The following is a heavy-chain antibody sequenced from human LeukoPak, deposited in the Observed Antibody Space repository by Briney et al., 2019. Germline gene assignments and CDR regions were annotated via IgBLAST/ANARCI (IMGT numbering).Heavy chain of an antibody. D-gene: IGHD6-19*01. CDR1: GFTFSSHG. V-gene: IGHV3-30*18. J-gene: IGHJ4*02. CDR3: AKGPYSSGWYYFDY. CDR2: ISYDGSNK. Sequence: GRSLRLSCAASGFTFSSHGMHWVRQAPGKGLEWVAVISYDGSNKYYADSVKGRFTISRDNSKNTLHLQMNSLRAEDTAVYYCAKGPYSSGWYYFDYWGQGTLVTVSP.